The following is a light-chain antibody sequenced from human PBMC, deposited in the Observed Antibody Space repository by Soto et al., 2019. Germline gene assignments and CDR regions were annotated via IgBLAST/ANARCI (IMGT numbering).Light chain of an antibody. V-gene: IGKV3-15*01. CDR3: QQYDARPTT. CDR1: QSVSRN. Sequence: EIVMTQSPATLSVSPGAGATLSCRASQSVSRNLAWYHQKPGRSPRLVIYLASTRATGIPARFSGSGSGTEFTLTVTSMQSDDFGFYYCQQYDARPTTFGQGTKVDIK. J-gene: IGKJ1*01. CDR2: LAS.